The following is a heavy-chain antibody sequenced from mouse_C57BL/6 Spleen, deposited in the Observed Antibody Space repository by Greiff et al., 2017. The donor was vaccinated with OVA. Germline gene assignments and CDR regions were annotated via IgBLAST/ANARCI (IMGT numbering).Heavy chain of an antibody. Sequence: EVMLVESGGGLVKPGGSLKLSCAASGFTFSSYAMSWVRQTPEKRLEWVATISDGGSYTYYPDNVKGRFTISRDNAKNNLYLQMSHLKSEDTAMYYCARDGTHYAMDYWGQGTSVTVSS. D-gene: IGHD1-1*02. CDR2: ISDGGSYT. J-gene: IGHJ4*01. V-gene: IGHV5-4*01. CDR1: GFTFSSYA. CDR3: ARDGTHYAMDY.